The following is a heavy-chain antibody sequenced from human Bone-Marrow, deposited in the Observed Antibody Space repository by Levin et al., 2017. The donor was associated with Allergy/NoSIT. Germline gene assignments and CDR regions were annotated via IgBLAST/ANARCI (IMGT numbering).Heavy chain of an antibody. CDR3: ARAEHCSGGACSFDH. J-gene: IGHJ4*03. V-gene: IGHV3-9*01. CDR1: GFIFDDFA. D-gene: IGHD2-15*01. CDR2: ITWNGGGK. Sequence: GGSLRLSCAASGFIFDDFAMHWVRQAPGKGLEWVSGITWNGGGKAYGDSVKGRFTISRDNAKNSLYLQMDDLRGDDTAFYYCARAEHCSGGACSFDHWGQGTTVTVSS.